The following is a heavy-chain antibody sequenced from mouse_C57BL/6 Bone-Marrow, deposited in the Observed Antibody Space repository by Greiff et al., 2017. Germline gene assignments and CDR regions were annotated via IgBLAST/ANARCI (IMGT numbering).Heavy chain of an antibody. D-gene: IGHD1-1*01. CDR2: INPNNGGT. V-gene: IGHV1-22*01. J-gene: IGHJ3*01. CDR3: ARRGYGSSSFAY. CDR1: GYTFTDYN. Sequence: EVQLQQSGPELVKPGASVKMSCKASGYTFTDYNMHWVKQSHGKSLEWIGYINPNNGGTSYNQKFKGKATLTVNKSSSTAYMELRSLTSEDSAVYYCARRGYGSSSFAYWGQGTLVTVSA.